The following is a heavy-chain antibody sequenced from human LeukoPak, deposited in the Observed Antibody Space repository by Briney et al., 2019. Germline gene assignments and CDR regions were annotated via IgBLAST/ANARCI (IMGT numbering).Heavy chain of an antibody. CDR3: VREDWGSGTIIDY. Sequence: ASLKVSCKASGFTLTRHHISWVRQAPGQGLEGMGWIDANAGDTIYAQRFQGRVTMTRDTSTTTVFLELRSLRLDDTAVYYCVREDWGSGTIIDYWGQGTLVTVSS. CDR2: IDANAGDT. J-gene: IGHJ4*02. D-gene: IGHD1-14*01. V-gene: IGHV1-18*01. CDR1: GFTLTRHH.